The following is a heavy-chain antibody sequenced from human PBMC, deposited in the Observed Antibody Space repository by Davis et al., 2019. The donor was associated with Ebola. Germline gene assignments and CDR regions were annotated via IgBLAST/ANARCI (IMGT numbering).Heavy chain of an antibody. CDR2: IIPIFGTA. J-gene: IGHJ5*02. CDR1: GGTFSSYA. D-gene: IGHD3-22*01. Sequence: SVKVSCKASGGTFSSYAISWVRQAPGQGLEWMGGIIPIFGTANYAQKFQGRVTITADESTSTAYMELSSLRSEDTAVYYCARAYYDSSGYDTNWFDPWGQGTLVTVSS. CDR3: ARAYYDSSGYDTNWFDP. V-gene: IGHV1-69*13.